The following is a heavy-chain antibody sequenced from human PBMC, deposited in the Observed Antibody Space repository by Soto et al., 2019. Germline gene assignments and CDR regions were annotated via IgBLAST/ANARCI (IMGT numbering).Heavy chain of an antibody. CDR1: GGSFSCYY. CDR2: INHSGST. CDR3: ARGIAMKLVVHSDASDKYYLDS. D-gene: IGHD3-22*01. V-gene: IGHV4-34*01. J-gene: IGHJ4*02. Sequence: KPSETLSLTCAVYGGSFSCYYWSWIRQPPGKGLEWIGEINHSGSTNYNPSLKSRVTISVDTSKNQFSLKMTSVAAADTAMYYCARGIAMKLVVHSDASDKYYLDSWGQGTLVTVSS.